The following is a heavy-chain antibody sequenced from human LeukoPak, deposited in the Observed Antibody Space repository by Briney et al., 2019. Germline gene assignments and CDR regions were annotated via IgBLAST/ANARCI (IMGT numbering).Heavy chain of an antibody. D-gene: IGHD4-23*01. CDR2: IKQDGSEK. V-gene: IGHV3-7*04. CDR1: GFTFSSSW. J-gene: IGHJ4*02. CDR3: ARNYGGNSAG. Sequence: PGGSLRLSCAASGFTFSSSWMSCVRLAPGKGLEWVANIKQDGSEKYYVDSVKGRFTISRDNAKNSLYLQMNSLRDEDTAVYYCARNYGGNSAGWGQGTLVTVSS.